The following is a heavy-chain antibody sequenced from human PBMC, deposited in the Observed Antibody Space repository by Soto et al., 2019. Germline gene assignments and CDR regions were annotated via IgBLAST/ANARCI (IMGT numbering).Heavy chain of an antibody. CDR1: GYTFTGYY. V-gene: IGHV1-2*04. Sequence: ASVKVSCKASGYTFTGYYMHWVRQAPGQGLEWMGWINPNSGGTNYAQKFQGWVTMTRDTSISTAYMELSRLRSDDTAVYYCARDWGQYCSGGSCYPTPSYWGQGTLVTVSS. CDR3: ARDWGQYCSGGSCYPTPSY. J-gene: IGHJ4*02. CDR2: INPNSGGT. D-gene: IGHD2-15*01.